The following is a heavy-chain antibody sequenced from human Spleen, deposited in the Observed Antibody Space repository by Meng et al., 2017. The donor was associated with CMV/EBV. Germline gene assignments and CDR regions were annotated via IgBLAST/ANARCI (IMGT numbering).Heavy chain of an antibody. CDR3: AREGAIAARPGLVY. Sequence: ASVKVSCKASGYTFTSYDINWVRQATGRGLEWMGWMNPNSGNTGYAQKFQGRVTMTRNTSISTAYMELSSLRSEDTAVYYCAREGAIAARPGLVYWGQGTLVTVSS. CDR2: MNPNSGNT. V-gene: IGHV1-8*01. D-gene: IGHD6-6*01. CDR1: GYTFTSYD. J-gene: IGHJ4*02.